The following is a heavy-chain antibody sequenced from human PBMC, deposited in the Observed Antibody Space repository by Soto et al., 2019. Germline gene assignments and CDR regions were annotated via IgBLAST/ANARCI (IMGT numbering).Heavy chain of an antibody. CDR2: IKEDGSQT. CDR3: ARAASSSWPY. J-gene: IGHJ4*02. D-gene: IGHD6-13*01. V-gene: IGHV3-7*01. Sequence: GGSPRLSCTASGFTFNTFWMTWVRQAPGKGLEWVANIKEDGSQTYYVDSVKGRFTISRDNAKNSLYLQMNSLRDEDTAVYYCARAASSSWPYWGQGTLVTVSS. CDR1: GFTFNTFW.